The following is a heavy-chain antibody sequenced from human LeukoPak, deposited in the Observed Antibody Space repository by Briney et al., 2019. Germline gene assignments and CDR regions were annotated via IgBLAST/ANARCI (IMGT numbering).Heavy chain of an antibody. Sequence: PGRSLRLSCAASGFTFSSYGMHWVRQAPGKGLEWVAVISYDGSNKYYADSVKGRFTISRDNSKNTLYLKMNSLGDEDTAVYYCAKDGQPSTRSPLCRNGVCYEDYWGQGTLVTVSS. CDR2: ISYDGSNK. J-gene: IGHJ4*02. CDR1: GFTFSSYG. CDR3: AKDGQPSTRSPLCRNGVCYEDY. D-gene: IGHD2-8*01. V-gene: IGHV3-30*18.